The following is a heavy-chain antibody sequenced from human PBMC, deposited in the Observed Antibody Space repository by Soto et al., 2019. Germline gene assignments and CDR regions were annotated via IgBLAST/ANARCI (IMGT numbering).Heavy chain of an antibody. Sequence: SATLSLTCTVSSGTISSWYWSWIRQPPGKGLEWIGYIYYSGSTNCNPSLKSRVTISVDTSKNQFSLRLSSVTAADTAVYYCARRYGSAIDYWGQGTLVTVS. J-gene: IGHJ4*02. D-gene: IGHD1-26*01. CDR2: IYYSGST. V-gene: IGHV4-59*08. CDR1: SGTISSWY. CDR3: ARRYGSAIDY.